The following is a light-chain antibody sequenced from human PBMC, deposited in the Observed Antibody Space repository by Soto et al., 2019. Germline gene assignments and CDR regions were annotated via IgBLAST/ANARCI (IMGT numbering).Light chain of an antibody. V-gene: IGLV1-44*01. CDR2: SNN. Sequence: QAVVTQPPSASGTPGQRVTISCSGSSSNIGSNPVNWYKQLPGTAPKLLIYSNNQRPSGVPDRFSGSKSGTSASLAISGLQYEDEADYYCAAWDDSLNGVVFGGGTKLTVL. CDR3: AAWDDSLNGVV. J-gene: IGLJ2*01. CDR1: SSNIGSNP.